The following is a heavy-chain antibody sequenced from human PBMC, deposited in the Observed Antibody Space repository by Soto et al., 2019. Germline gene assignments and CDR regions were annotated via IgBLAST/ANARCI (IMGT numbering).Heavy chain of an antibody. CDR1: GGSISSSY. J-gene: IGHJ4*02. Sequence: XATLSLTVTVSGGSISSSYWSWIRQPPGKGLEWIGYISYSGSTNYNPSLKSRVTISLDTSKNQFSLKLSSVTAADTALYSCARVLSSSSSPWYFDYWGQGTLVTVSS. CDR2: ISYSGST. CDR3: ARVLSSSSSPWYFDY. V-gene: IGHV4-59*01. D-gene: IGHD6-13*01.